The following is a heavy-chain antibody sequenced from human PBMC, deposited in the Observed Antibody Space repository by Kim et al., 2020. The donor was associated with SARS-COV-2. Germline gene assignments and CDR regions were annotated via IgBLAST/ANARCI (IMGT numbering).Heavy chain of an antibody. V-gene: IGHV3-74*01. CDR3: ARGQYSSGWYGPHYYGMDV. J-gene: IGHJ6*02. D-gene: IGHD6-19*01. Sequence: GRFTISRDTAKNTLYLQMNSLRAEDTAVYYCARGQYSSGWYGPHYYGMDVWGQGTTVTVSS.